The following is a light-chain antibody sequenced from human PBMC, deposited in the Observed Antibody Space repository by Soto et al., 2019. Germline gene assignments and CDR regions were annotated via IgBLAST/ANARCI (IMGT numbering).Light chain of an antibody. J-gene: IGKJ4*01. CDR1: QSVSSN. CDR3: QQYNDWVT. V-gene: IGKV3-15*01. CDR2: GAS. Sequence: EIVMTQSPATLSVSPGERATLSCRASQSVSSNLVWYQQKPGQAPRLLIYGASTRATGIPARFSGSESGTEFTLTNNRLQSDQLAGYYYQQYNDWVTFGGGTKVEI.